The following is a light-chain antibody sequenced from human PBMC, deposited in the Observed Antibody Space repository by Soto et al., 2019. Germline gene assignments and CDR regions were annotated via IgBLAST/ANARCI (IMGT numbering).Light chain of an antibody. CDR3: QQRHMWPIT. V-gene: IGKV3-11*01. Sequence: PVTLSLSPGERATLSCRASQSFRGLLAWYQQKPGQAPRLLIYDAYNRATGIPPRFSGSGSGTDFTLTISSLESEDSAVYYCQQRHMWPITFGQGTRLEIK. CDR1: QSFRGL. J-gene: IGKJ5*01. CDR2: DAY.